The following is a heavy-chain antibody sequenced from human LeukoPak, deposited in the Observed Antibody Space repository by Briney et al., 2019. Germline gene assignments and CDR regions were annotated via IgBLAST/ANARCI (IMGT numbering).Heavy chain of an antibody. J-gene: IGHJ4*02. CDR1: GFTFSIYA. V-gene: IGHV3-23*01. Sequence: PGGSLRLSCAASGFTFSIYAMSWVRQAPGKGLEWVSGISGSGGSPYYADSVKGRFTISRDTSKNTLYLQMNSLRAEDTAVYYCAKAVYDSSGSFDFWGQGTLVTVSS. CDR2: ISGSGGSP. D-gene: IGHD3-22*01. CDR3: AKAVYDSSGSFDF.